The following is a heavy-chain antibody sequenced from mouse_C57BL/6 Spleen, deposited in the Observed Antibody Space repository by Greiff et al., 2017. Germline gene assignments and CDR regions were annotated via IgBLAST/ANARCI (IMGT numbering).Heavy chain of an antibody. CDR3: ARDVLLRDYYAMDY. CDR1: GYTFTDYY. D-gene: IGHD1-1*01. J-gene: IGHJ4*01. V-gene: IGHV1-26*01. Sequence: VQLQQSGPELVKPGASVKISCTASGYTFTDYYMNWVKQSHGKSLEWIGDINPNNGGTSYNQKFKGKATLTVDKSSSTAYMELRSLTSEDSAVYYCARDVLLRDYYAMDYWGQGTSVTVSS. CDR2: INPNNGGT.